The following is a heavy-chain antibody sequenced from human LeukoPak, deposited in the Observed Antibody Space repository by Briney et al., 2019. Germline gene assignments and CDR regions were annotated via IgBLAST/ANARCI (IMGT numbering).Heavy chain of an antibody. CDR1: GGSISSGGYS. CDR2: IYHSGST. Sequence: PSETLSLTCAVSGGSISSGGYSWSWIRQPPGKGLEWIGYIYHSGSTYYNPSLKSRVTISVDTSKNQFSLKLSSVTAADTAVYYCARDHSGSYYDSSGNFDYWGQGTLVTVSS. V-gene: IGHV4-30-2*01. CDR3: ARDHSGSYYDSSGNFDY. D-gene: IGHD3-22*01. J-gene: IGHJ4*02.